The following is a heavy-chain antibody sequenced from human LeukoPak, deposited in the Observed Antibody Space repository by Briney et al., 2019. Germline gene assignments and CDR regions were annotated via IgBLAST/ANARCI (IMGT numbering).Heavy chain of an antibody. D-gene: IGHD6-13*01. CDR1: GYSFTNYW. J-gene: IGHJ4*02. CDR2: IYPDDSNT. CDR3: ARHLSSNWYNEKAFDY. V-gene: IGHV5-51*01. Sequence: GESLQISCQGSGYSFTNYWIGWVRQMPGKGLEWMGIIYPDDSNTRYSPSFQGQVTISADKSISTAYLQWSSLKASDTAMYYCARHLSSNWYNEKAFDYWGQGTLVTVSS.